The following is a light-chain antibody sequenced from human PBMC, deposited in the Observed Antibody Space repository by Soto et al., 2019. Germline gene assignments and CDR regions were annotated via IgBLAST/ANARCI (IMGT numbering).Light chain of an antibody. CDR1: RNVSIY. V-gene: IGKV1-39*01. J-gene: IGKJ5*01. CDR2: ATS. Sequence: DIPLTQSPSSLAASVGDRLTVTFRASRNVSIYLNWYQHKPGKGPTLLIHATSNLQIGVPSRFSGSGSGTEFTLTISSLEPEDFGTNYGQQSYKMPSFGQGTRLEI. CDR3: QQSYKMPS.